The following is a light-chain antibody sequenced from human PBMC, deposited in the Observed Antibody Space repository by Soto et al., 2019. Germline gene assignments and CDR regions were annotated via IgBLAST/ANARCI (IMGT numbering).Light chain of an antibody. CDR1: QSVGSY. CDR3: QQRSNWPSTWT. J-gene: IGKJ1*01. V-gene: IGKV3-11*01. Sequence: EIVLSQSPATLSLSPGERATLSCRASQSVGSYLAWYQHIPGQAPRLLIYDASKRATGIPARFSGSGSGTDFTLTISSLEPEDFAVYYCQQRSNWPSTWTFGQGTKVEVK. CDR2: DAS.